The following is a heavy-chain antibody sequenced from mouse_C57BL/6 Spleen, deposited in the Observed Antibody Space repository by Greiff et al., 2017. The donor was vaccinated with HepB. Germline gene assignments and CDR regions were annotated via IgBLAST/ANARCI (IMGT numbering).Heavy chain of an antibody. CDR1: GFTFSSYG. J-gene: IGHJ2*01. CDR2: ISSGGSYT. V-gene: IGHV5-6*01. Sequence: EVKLMESGGDLVKPGGSLKLSCAASGFTFSSYGMSWVRQTPDKRLEWVATISSGGSYTYYPDSVKGRFTISRDNAKNTLYLQMSSLKSEDTAMYYCARQAAYYDYDDYWGQGTTLTVSS. CDR3: ARQAAYYDYDDY. D-gene: IGHD2-4*01.